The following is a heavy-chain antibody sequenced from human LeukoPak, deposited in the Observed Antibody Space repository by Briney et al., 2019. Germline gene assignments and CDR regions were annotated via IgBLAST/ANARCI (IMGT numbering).Heavy chain of an antibody. J-gene: IGHJ5*02. Sequence: GGSLRLSCAASGFTFSAYAMHWVRQTPGKGLEWVAVTSFDGSNKYYADSVKGRCTISRDNSKNTLFLELNSLRVEDTAVYYCARKVLPDNWFDPWGQGTLVTVSS. CDR2: TSFDGSNK. CDR3: ARKVLPDNWFDP. CDR1: GFTFSAYA. V-gene: IGHV3-30-3*01. D-gene: IGHD2-8*02.